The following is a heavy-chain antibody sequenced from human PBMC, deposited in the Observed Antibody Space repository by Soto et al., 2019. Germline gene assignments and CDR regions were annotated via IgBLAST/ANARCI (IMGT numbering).Heavy chain of an antibody. CDR2: ISWNSGSI. CDR1: GFTFDDYA. J-gene: IGHJ6*02. D-gene: IGHD6-19*01. V-gene: IGHV3-9*01. Sequence: GGSLRLSCAASGFTFDDYAMHWVRQAPGKGLEWVSGISWNSGSIGYADSVKGRFTISRDNAKNSLYLQMNSLRAEDTALYYCAKASSGWPYYYYGMDVWGQGTTVTVS. CDR3: AKASSGWPYYYYGMDV.